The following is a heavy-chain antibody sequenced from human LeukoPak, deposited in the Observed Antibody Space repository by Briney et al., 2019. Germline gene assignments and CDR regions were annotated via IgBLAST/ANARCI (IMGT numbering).Heavy chain of an antibody. J-gene: IGHJ4*02. CDR1: GGTFSSYT. Sequence: ASVKVSCKASGGTFSSYTINWVRQAPGQGLEWMGWINTNTGNPTYAQGFTGRFVFSLDTSASTAYLQINSLKAEDTAVYFCARGQRLKYFDYWGQGTLVTVSS. V-gene: IGHV7-4-1*02. CDR2: INTNTGNP. D-gene: IGHD4/OR15-4a*01. CDR3: ARGQRLKYFDY.